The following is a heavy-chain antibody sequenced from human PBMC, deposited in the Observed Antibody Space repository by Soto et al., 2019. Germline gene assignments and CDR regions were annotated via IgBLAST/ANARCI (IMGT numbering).Heavy chain of an antibody. D-gene: IGHD6-19*01. CDR3: ARVDGSSGWPYYFDY. CDR1: GYTFTGYY. J-gene: IGHJ4*02. CDR2: INPSSGGT. V-gene: IGHV1-2*02. Sequence: GASVKVSCKASGYTFTGYYMHWVRQAPGQGLEWMGWINPSSGGTNYAQKFQGRVTMTRDTSISTAYMELSRLRSDDTAVYYCARVDGSSGWPYYFDYWGQGTLVTVSS.